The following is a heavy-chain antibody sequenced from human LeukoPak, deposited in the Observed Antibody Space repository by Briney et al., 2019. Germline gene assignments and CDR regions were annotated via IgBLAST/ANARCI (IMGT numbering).Heavy chain of an antibody. CDR1: GFTFTNNF. D-gene: IGHD3-3*01. V-gene: IGHV3-7*01. Sequence: PGGSLRLSCAASGFTFTNNFMSWVRQAPGKGLELVANIKQDRSEKYYVDSVKGRFTISRDNAKNSLYLQMNSLRAEDTAVYYCARLREIPVFGVVTKSTSYFDYWGQGTLVTVSS. J-gene: IGHJ4*02. CDR3: ARLREIPVFGVVTKSTSYFDY. CDR2: IKQDRSEK.